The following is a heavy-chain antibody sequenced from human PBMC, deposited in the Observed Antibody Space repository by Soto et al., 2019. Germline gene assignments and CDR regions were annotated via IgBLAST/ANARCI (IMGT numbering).Heavy chain of an antibody. CDR2: INSDGSST. V-gene: IGHV3-74*01. CDR1: GFTFSSYW. CDR3: VRTSLVVAAATREDY. Sequence: GGSLRLSCAASGFTFSSYWMHWVRQAPGKGLVWVSLINSDGSSTSYADSVKGRFTISRDNAKNTLYLQMNSLRAEDTAVYYCVRTSLVVAAATREDYWGQGTLVTVS. J-gene: IGHJ4*02. D-gene: IGHD2-15*01.